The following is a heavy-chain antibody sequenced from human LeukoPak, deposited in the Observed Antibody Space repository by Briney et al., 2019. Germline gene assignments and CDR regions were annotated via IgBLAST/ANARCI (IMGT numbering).Heavy chain of an antibody. CDR1: GGSISSSY. CDR3: ARLKGYSSGWYPSYYFDY. D-gene: IGHD6-19*01. V-gene: IGHV4-59*08. J-gene: IGHJ4*02. CDR2: IYYTGST. Sequence: SETLSLTCTVSGGSISSSYWSWIRQPPGKGLEWIGYIYYTGSTNYNPSLKSRVTISVDTSKNQFSLKLSSVTAADTAVYYCARLKGYSSGWYPSYYFDYWGQGTLVTVSS.